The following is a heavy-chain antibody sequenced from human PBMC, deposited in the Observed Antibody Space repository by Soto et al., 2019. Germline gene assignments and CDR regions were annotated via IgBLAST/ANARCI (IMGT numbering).Heavy chain of an antibody. D-gene: IGHD3-10*01. J-gene: IGHJ4*02. Sequence: ASVKVSCKASGYTFTSYAMHWVRQAPGQRLEWMGWINAGNGNTKYSQKFQGRVTITRDTSASTAYMELSSLRSEDTAVYYCARAPTYYYGSGPSGGYYFDYWGQGTLVTVLL. V-gene: IGHV1-3*01. CDR1: GYTFTSYA. CDR2: INAGNGNT. CDR3: ARAPTYYYGSGPSGGYYFDY.